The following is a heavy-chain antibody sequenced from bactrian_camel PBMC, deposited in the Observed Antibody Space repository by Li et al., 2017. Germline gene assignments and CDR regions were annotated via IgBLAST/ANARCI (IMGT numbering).Heavy chain of an antibody. D-gene: IGHD6*01. J-gene: IGHJ6*01. V-gene: IGHV3S53*01. CDR2: IDRDGSA. CDR1: GASYMRVC. Sequence: QVQLVESGGGSVQAGGSRRLTCSLAGASYMRVCMGWFRQAPGKEREAVAQIDRDGSARLADSVKGRFTISKDNERNTLALQMNSLKPEDTAMYYCAADLPQVRCPDDFGYWGQGTQVTVS. CDR3: AADLPQVRCPDDFGY.